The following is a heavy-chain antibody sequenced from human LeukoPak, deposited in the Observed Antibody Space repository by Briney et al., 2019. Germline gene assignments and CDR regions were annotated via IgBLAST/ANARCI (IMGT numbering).Heavy chain of an antibody. D-gene: IGHD2-21*02. CDR1: AFTFSSYA. J-gene: IGHJ4*02. CDR2: ISYDGSNK. Sequence: GGSLRLSCAASAFTFSSYAVHWVRQDPGKGLEWVAVISYDGSNKYYADSVKGRFTISRDNSKNTPYLQMNSLRAEDTAVYYCARVREASKEVTGALDYWGQGTLVTVSS. V-gene: IGHV3-30-3*01. CDR3: ARVREASKEVTGALDY.